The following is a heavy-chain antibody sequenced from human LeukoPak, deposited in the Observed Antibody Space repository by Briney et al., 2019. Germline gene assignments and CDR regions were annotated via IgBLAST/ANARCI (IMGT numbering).Heavy chain of an antibody. J-gene: IGHJ4*02. CDR2: ISYDGSNK. CDR1: RFTFSNYG. Sequence: QSGGSLRLSCAASRFTFSNYGMHWVRQAPGKGLEWVAIISYDGSNKYYADSVKGRFTISRDNSKNSLYLQMNSLRTEDTALYYCAKDPASSGYYASLDYWGQGTLVTVSS. CDR3: AKDPASSGYYASLDY. V-gene: IGHV3-30*18. D-gene: IGHD3-22*01.